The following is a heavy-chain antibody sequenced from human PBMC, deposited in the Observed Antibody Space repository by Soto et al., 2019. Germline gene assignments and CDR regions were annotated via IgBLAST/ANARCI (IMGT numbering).Heavy chain of an antibody. Sequence: TLSLTCTVSGGSISSSPYYWGWIRQPPGKGLECIGIINYSGTTYNNPSLKSRVTISVDTTKNQFSLNLKSVTAADTAVYYCARAGNWFDPWGQGTLVTVSS. CDR2: INYSGTT. J-gene: IGHJ5*02. CDR3: ARAGNWFDP. CDR1: GGSISSSPYY. V-gene: IGHV4-39*01. D-gene: IGHD3-10*01.